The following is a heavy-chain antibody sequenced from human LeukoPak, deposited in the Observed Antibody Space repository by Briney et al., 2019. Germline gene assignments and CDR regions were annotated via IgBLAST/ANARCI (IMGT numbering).Heavy chain of an antibody. CDR3: ARGVVLGDYYYYGMDV. CDR1: GGTFSCYA. CDR2: IIPIFGTA. V-gene: IGHV1-69*06. D-gene: IGHD2/OR15-2a*01. J-gene: IGHJ6*04. Sequence: GASVKVSCKASGGTFSCYAISWVRQAPGQGLEWMGGIIPIFGTANYAQKFQGRVTITADKSTSTAYMELSSLRSEDTAVYYCARGVVLGDYYYYGMDVWGKGTTVTVSS.